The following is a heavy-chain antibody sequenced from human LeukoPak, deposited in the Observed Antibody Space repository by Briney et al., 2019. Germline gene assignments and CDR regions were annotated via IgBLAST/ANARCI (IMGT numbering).Heavy chain of an antibody. V-gene: IGHV3-21*01. D-gene: IGHD3-9*01. CDR1: GFTFSSYS. CDR2: ISSSSSYI. CDR3: ARESYFDLGRWFDP. Sequence: PGGSLRLSCAASGFTFSSYSMNWVRRAPGKGLEWVSSISSSSSYINYADSVKGRFTISRDNAKNSLYLQMNSLRAEDTAVYYCARESYFDLGRWFDPWGQGTLVTVSS. J-gene: IGHJ5*02.